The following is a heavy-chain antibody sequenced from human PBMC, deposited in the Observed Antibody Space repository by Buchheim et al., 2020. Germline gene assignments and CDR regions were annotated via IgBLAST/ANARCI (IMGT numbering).Heavy chain of an antibody. CDR2: ISFTGDST. CDR1: GFTFSNYV. Sequence: DVHLVESGGGLVPPGGPLRLSCVGSGFTFSNYVFHWVRQGPGKGLEYISTISFTGDSTYYATSVKGRFTISRDNSRHTLYLQMGSLRAEDTATYYCAIKGSSHWYYEYWGQGTL. D-gene: IGHD3-3*01. CDR3: AIKGSSHWYYEY. J-gene: IGHJ4*02. V-gene: IGHV3-64*01.